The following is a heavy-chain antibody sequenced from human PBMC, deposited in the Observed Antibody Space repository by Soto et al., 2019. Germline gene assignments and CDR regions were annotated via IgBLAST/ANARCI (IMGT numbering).Heavy chain of an antibody. CDR3: AREIMPLSNDWYFDL. CDR2: IFDRGST. V-gene: IGHV4-30-4*01. Sequence: QVQLQESGPGLVKPSETLSLTCTVSGGSISGGVHSWSWIRQPPGKGLEWIGHIFDRGSTYYNPSLRSRLTISVDTSKNQFSLRLSSVTAADTAVYYCAREIMPLSNDWYFDLWGRETLVTVSS. D-gene: IGHD2-2*01. CDR1: GGSISGGVHS. J-gene: IGHJ2*01.